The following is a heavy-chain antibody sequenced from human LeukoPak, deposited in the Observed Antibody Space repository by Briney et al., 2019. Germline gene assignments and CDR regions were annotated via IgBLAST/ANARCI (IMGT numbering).Heavy chain of an antibody. CDR1: GFTFSSYW. V-gene: IGHV3-7*03. J-gene: IGHJ4*02. D-gene: IGHD4-17*01. CDR3: ARWRRSDDYGDYRAYFDY. CDR2: IKQDGSEK. Sequence: GGSLRLSCAASGFTFSSYWMSWVRQAPGKGLEWVANIKQDGSEKYYVDSVKGRFTISRDNAKNSLYLQMNSLRAEDTALYYCARWRRSDDYGDYRAYFDYWGQGTLVTVSS.